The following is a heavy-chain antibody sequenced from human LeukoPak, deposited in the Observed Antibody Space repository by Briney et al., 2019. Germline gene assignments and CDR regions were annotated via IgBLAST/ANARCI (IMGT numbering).Heavy chain of an antibody. CDR1: GFRFSSRW. D-gene: IGHD7-27*01. Sequence: GGSLRLSCVAAGFRFSSRWMHWVRQAPGKGLVWVSRINDDGRTTTYADSVKGRFTISRDNAKNTLYLQMNSLRAEDTAVYYCVRDLGPGDSWGQGTLVTVSS. CDR2: INDDGRTT. CDR3: VRDLGPGDS. J-gene: IGHJ5*02. V-gene: IGHV3-74*01.